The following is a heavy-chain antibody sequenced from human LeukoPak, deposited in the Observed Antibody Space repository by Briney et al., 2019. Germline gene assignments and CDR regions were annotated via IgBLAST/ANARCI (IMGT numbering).Heavy chain of an antibody. CDR1: RFTFSRYS. CDR3: ARGDGATPPDAFDV. J-gene: IGHJ3*01. V-gene: IGHV3-21*01. CDR2: ICSGSSYI. Sequence: PGWSLRLSRIASRFTFSRYSMNGVGQAPGRGLQGVSSICSGSSYIYYADSVKGRFTISRDNTKNSLYLQMNSLRGEDTAVYYCARGDGATPPDAFDVWGQGTMVTVSS.